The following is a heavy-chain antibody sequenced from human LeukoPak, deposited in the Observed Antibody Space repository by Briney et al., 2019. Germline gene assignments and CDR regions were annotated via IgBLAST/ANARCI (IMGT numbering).Heavy chain of an antibody. CDR2: ISSSSSYI. CDR3: ARGRGGSW. CDR1: GFTFNSYR. J-gene: IGHJ4*02. V-gene: IGHV3-21*01. Sequence: GGSLILSCAASGFTFNSYRMNWVRQAPGKGLEWVSSISSSSSYIYYADSVKDRFTISRDNAENSLYLQMNSLRAEDTAVYYCARGRGGSWWGQGTLVTVSS. D-gene: IGHD1-26*01.